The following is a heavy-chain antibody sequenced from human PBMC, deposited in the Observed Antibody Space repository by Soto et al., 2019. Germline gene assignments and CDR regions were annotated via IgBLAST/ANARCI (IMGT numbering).Heavy chain of an antibody. Sequence: ETLSLTCTVSGGSISTYYWSWIRQPPGKGLEWIGYIYYSGSTNYNPSLKSRVTISVDTSKNQFSLKLSSVTAADTAVYYCARDAGIRGLPGVAPWGQGTLVTVSS. CDR1: GGSISTYY. V-gene: IGHV4-59*12. D-gene: IGHD2-15*01. CDR3: ARDAGIRGLPGVAP. CDR2: IYYSGST. J-gene: IGHJ5*02.